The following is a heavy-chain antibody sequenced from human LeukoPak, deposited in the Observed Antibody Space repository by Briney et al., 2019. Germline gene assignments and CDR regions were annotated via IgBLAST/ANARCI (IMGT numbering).Heavy chain of an antibody. V-gene: IGHV6-1*01. J-gene: IGHJ2*01. D-gene: IGHD3-16*01. CDR2: TYYRSKGYN. CDR1: RDSVSSNSSA. CDR3: AREVGWGSYWYFDL. Sequence: SQTLSLTCAISRDSVSSNSSALNWISQSPSRGLEWLGRTYYRSKGYNLYAVSVKTRITINPDTSKNQFSLQLNSVTPEDTAVYYCAREVGWGSYWYFDLWGRGTLVTVSS.